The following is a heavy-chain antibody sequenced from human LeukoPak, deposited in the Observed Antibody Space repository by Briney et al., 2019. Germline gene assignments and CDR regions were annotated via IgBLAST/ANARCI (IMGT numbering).Heavy chain of an antibody. Sequence: GASVKVSCKASGYTFTSYDINWVRQATGQGLEWMGWMNPKSGNTGYAQKFQGRVTMTRNTSISTAYMELSSLRSEDTAVYYCATLRGFGPLPSSYYYYYGMDVWGQGTTVTVSS. V-gene: IGHV1-8*01. CDR3: ATLRGFGPLPSSYYYYYGMDV. J-gene: IGHJ6*02. CDR1: GYTFTSYD. D-gene: IGHD3-10*01. CDR2: MNPKSGNT.